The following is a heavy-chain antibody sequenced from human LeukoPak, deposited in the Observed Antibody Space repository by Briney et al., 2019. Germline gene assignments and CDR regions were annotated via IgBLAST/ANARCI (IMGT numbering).Heavy chain of an antibody. J-gene: IGHJ6*04. CDR1: GGSFSGYY. D-gene: IGHD6-13*01. CDR2: INHGGST. V-gene: IGHV4-34*01. Sequence: SETLSLTCAVYGGSFSGYYWSWIRQPPGKGLEWIGEINHGGSTNYNPSLKSRVTISVDTSKNQFSLKLSSVTAADTAVYYCARGPWVAAAGPGVVDVWGKGTTVTVSS. CDR3: ARGPWVAAAGPGVVDV.